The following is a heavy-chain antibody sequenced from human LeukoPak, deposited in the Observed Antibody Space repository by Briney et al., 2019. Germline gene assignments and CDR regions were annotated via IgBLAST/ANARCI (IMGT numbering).Heavy chain of an antibody. CDR2: INHSGST. V-gene: IGHV4-34*01. Sequence: SETLSLTCAVYGGSFSGYYWSWIRQPPGKGLEWIGEINHSGSTNYNPSLKSRVTISVDTSKNQFSLKLSSVTAADTAVYYCARVGRAARLTYFDYWGQGTLVTVSS. J-gene: IGHJ4*02. D-gene: IGHD6-6*01. CDR1: GGSFSGYY. CDR3: ARVGRAARLTYFDY.